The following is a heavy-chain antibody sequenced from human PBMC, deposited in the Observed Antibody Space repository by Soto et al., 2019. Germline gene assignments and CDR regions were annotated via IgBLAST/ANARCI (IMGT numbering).Heavy chain of an antibody. CDR3: ARRWLDTALFICYLDL. V-gene: IGHV1-18*01. Sequence: QVQLVQSGAEVKKPGASVKVSCKASGYTFTSYDISWVRQAPGQGLEWMGWIGDYNGNTTYAQKFPDRVTMITATSTQAAHMEPKSLRSGDPAVYHCARRWLDTALFICYLDLWGRGTL. CDR1: GYTFTSYD. CDR2: IGDYNGNT. J-gene: IGHJ2*01. D-gene: IGHD5-18*01.